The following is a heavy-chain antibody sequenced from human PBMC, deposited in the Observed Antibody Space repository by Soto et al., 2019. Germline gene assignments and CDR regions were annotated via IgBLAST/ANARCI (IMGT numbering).Heavy chain of an antibody. CDR1: GGTFSSYA. V-gene: IGHV1-69*01. J-gene: IGHJ6*02. CDR2: IIPIFGTA. D-gene: IGHD2-2*01. Sequence: QVQLVQSGAEVKKPGSSVKVSCTASGGTFSSYAISWVRQAPGQGLEWMGGIIPIFGTANYAQKFQGRVTITADESTSTAYMELSSLRSEDTAVYYCAASCSSTSCHVYYYGTDVWGQGTTVTVSS. CDR3: AASCSSTSCHVYYYGTDV.